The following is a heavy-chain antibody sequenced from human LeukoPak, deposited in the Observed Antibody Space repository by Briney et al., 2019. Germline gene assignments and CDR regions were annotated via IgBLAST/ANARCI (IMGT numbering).Heavy chain of an antibody. D-gene: IGHD1-26*01. Sequence: SETLSLTCTVSGGSISSYYWSWIRQPPGKGLEWIGYIYYSGSTNYNPSLKSRVTISVDTSKNQFSLKLSSVTAADTAVYYCARVSAREVALAVGYWGQGTLVTVSS. CDR3: ARVSAREVALAVGY. CDR1: GGSISSYY. CDR2: IYYSGST. V-gene: IGHV4-59*01. J-gene: IGHJ4*02.